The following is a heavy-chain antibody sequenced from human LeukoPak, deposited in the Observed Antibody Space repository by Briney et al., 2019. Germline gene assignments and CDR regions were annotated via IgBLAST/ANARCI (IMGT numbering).Heavy chain of an antibody. J-gene: IGHJ4*02. CDR2: ISYDGSNK. Sequence: GGSLRLSCAASGFTFNTYNMNWVRQAPGKGLEWVAVISYDGSNKYYADSVKGRFTISRDNSKNTLYLQMNSLRAEDTAVYYCAKWEYIVVVPAATGLTNWGQGTLVTVSS. D-gene: IGHD2-2*01. V-gene: IGHV3-30*18. CDR1: GFTFNTYN. CDR3: AKWEYIVVVPAATGLTN.